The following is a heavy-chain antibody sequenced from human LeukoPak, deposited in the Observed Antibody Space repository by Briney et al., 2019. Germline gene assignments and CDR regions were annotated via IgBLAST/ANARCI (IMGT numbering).Heavy chain of an antibody. J-gene: IGHJ4*02. CDR2: IKQDGSEK. V-gene: IGHV3-7*01. D-gene: IGHD3-10*01. CDR3: ARDWFRAIDY. CDR1: GFTFSRHW. Sequence: PGGSLRLSCAASGFTFSRHWMTWVRQAPGKGLEWVANIKQDGSEKYYVDSVKGRFTISRDNAKNSLYLQMNSLRAEDTAVYYCARDWFRAIDYWGQGTLVTVSS.